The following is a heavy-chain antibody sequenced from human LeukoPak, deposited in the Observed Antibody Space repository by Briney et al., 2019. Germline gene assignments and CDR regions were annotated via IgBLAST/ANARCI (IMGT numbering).Heavy chain of an antibody. V-gene: IGHV1-18*04. CDR3: ARDMALSGSYYFDY. J-gene: IGHJ4*02. D-gene: IGHD1-26*01. CDR1: GGTFNRYA. Sequence: ASVKVSCKASGGTFNRYAISWVRQAPGQGLEWMGWISAYNGNTNYAQKLQGRVTMTTDTSTSTAYMELRSLRSDDTAVYYCARDMALSGSYYFDYWGQGTLVTVSS. CDR2: ISAYNGNT.